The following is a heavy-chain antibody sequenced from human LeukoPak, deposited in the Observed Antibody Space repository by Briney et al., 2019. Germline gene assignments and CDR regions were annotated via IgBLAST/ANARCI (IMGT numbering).Heavy chain of an antibody. CDR1: GGSISSYY. V-gene: IGHV4-59*08. J-gene: IGHJ4*02. D-gene: IGHD3/OR15-3a*01. CDR2: IYYSGST. Sequence: PSETLSLTCTVSGGSISSYYWSWIRQPPGKGLEWIGYIYYSGSTNYNPSLKSRVTISVDTSKNQFSLKLSSVTAADTAVYYCARLYDFWSGYYPEYYFDYWGQGTLVTVSS. CDR3: ARLYDFWSGYYPEYYFDY.